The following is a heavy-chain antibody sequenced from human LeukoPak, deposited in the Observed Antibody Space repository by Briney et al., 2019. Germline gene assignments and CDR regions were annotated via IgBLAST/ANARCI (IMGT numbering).Heavy chain of an antibody. V-gene: IGHV3-23*01. D-gene: IGHD6-13*01. Sequence: PGGSLRLSCAASGFTFSSYAMSWVRQAPGEGPQWVSGISGSGSGTYYADSVRGRFTISRDNSKNTLYLQMNSLRAEDTAVYLCAKDKYSPVRSMSEAAYYSDFWGPGTLVTVSS. CDR1: GFTFSSYA. J-gene: IGHJ4*02. CDR2: ISGSGSGT. CDR3: AKDKYSPVRSMSEAAYYSDF.